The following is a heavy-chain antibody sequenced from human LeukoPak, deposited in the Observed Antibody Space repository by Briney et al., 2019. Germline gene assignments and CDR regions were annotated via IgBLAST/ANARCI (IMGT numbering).Heavy chain of an antibody. CDR2: INHSGST. CDR3: ASRGGPFDY. D-gene: IGHD3-10*01. Sequence: PSETLSLTCAVYGGSFSGYYWSWIRQPPGKGLEWIGEINHSGSTNYNPSLKGRVTISVDTSKNQFSLKLSSVTAADTAVYYCASRGGPFDYWGQGTLVTVSS. V-gene: IGHV4-34*01. J-gene: IGHJ4*02. CDR1: GGSFSGYY.